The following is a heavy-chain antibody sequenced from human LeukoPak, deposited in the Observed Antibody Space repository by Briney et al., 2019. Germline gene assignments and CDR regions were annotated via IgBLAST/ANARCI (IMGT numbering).Heavy chain of an antibody. D-gene: IGHD4-11*01. V-gene: IGHV3-21*01. CDR2: INILSNYI. Sequence: PGGSLRLSCAASRFTFSSYSMNWVRQAPGKGLEWVSSINILSNYIYYADSVKGRFTISRDNAKNSLYLQMNSLRAEDTAVYYCARGEGDDYSNYDGGYGMDVWGQGTTVTVSS. J-gene: IGHJ6*02. CDR3: ARGEGDDYSNYDGGYGMDV. CDR1: RFTFSSYS.